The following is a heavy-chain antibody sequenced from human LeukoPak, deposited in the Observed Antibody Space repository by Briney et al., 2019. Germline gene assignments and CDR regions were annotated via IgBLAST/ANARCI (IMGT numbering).Heavy chain of an antibody. CDR1: GFTFAGNA. J-gene: IGHJ4*02. D-gene: IGHD1-26*01. Sequence: GGSLRLSCATSGFTFAGNAMSWVRQAPGKGLEWVSGVSAGDGSSHYADSVKGRFTISRDNAKNSLYLQMNSLRADDTALYYCAREVVGATSEFDFWGQGTLVTVSS. CDR2: VSAGDGSS. CDR3: AREVVGATSEFDF. V-gene: IGHV3-23*01.